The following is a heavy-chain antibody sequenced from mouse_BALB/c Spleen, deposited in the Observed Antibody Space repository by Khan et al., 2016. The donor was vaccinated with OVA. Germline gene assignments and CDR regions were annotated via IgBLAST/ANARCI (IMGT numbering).Heavy chain of an antibody. CDR2: LSSGGSYT. CDR3: ARLAYYYNSEGFAY. V-gene: IGHV5-6*01. Sequence: EVELVESGGDLVKPGGSLKLSCAASGFTFSTYGMSWVRQTPDKRLEWVATLSSGGSYTYYPDSVKGRFTISRDNAKNTLYLQVSSLKSEDTAMYYCARLAYYYNSEGFAYWGQGTLVTVSA. J-gene: IGHJ3*01. D-gene: IGHD1-1*01. CDR1: GFTFSTYG.